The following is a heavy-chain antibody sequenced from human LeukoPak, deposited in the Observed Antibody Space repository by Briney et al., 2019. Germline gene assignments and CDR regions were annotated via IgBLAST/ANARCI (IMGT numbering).Heavy chain of an antibody. CDR3: VRAGWELDY. Sequence: GGSLRLSCAASGFTFAYYWMAWVRQAPGRGVEWVASIKEDGTRKYYVDSVKGRFTISKDDAKNALFLQMDSLRVEDTAIYYCVRAGWELDYWGQGTLVTVSS. J-gene: IGHJ4*02. V-gene: IGHV3-7*01. D-gene: IGHD1-26*01. CDR2: IKEDGTRK. CDR1: GFTFAYYW.